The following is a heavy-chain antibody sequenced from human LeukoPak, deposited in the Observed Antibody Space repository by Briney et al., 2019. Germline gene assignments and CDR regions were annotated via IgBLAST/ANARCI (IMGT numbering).Heavy chain of an antibody. J-gene: IGHJ4*02. CDR3: ARDLPTYCGGDCYSGGFDY. CDR2: IYYSGNT. V-gene: IGHV4-31*03. Sequence: SETLSLTCTVSGDSLNSGAYYWSWVRQHPGKGLEWIGYIYYSGNTYYNPSLKSRVTISLDTSKNQFSLKLSSVTAADTAVYYCARDLPTYCGGDCYSGGFDYWGQGTLVTVSS. D-gene: IGHD2-21*02. CDR1: GDSLNSGAYY.